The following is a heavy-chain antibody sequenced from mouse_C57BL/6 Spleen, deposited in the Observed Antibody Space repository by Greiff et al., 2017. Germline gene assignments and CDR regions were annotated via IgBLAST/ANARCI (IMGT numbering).Heavy chain of an antibody. Sequence: VQLHHPGAELVKPGASVKMSCKASGYTFTSYWITWVKQRPGQGLEWIGDIDPGIGSTNYNEKFKSKATLTVDTSSSTAYMQLSSLTSEDSAVYYCARKIRTGSCFAYWGQGTLVTVSA. V-gene: IGHV1-55*01. CDR2: IDPGIGST. CDR1: GYTFTSYW. CDR3: ARKIRTGSCFAY. D-gene: IGHD4-1*01. J-gene: IGHJ3*01.